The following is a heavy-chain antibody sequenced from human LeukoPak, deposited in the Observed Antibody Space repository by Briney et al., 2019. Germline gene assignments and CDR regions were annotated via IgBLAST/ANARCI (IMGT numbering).Heavy chain of an antibody. J-gene: IGHJ4*02. CDR1: GYTFTSYG. CDR2: ISAYNGNT. CDR3: ANDASHDYSNYKRPPAGCPDY. Sequence: GASVKVSCKASGYTFTSYGISWVRQAPGQGLEWMGWISAYNGNTNYAQKLQGRVTMTTDTSTSTAYMELRSLRSDDTAVYYCANDASHDYSNYKRPPAGCPDYWGQGTLVTVSS. D-gene: IGHD4-11*01. V-gene: IGHV1-18*01.